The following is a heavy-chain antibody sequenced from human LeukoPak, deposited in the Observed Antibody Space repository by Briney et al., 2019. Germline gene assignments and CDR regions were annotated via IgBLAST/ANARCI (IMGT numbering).Heavy chain of an antibody. J-gene: IGHJ4*02. D-gene: IGHD1-26*01. V-gene: IGHV1-2*02. CDR2: INPNSGGT. Sequence: ASVKVSFKSSGYTFTGYYMHWVRQPPGQGLEWMGWINPNSGGTNYAQKFQGRVTMTRDTFISTAYMELSRLRSDDTAVYYCARVRLDGWELDYWGQGTLVTVSS. CDR1: GYTFTGYY. CDR3: ARVRLDGWELDY.